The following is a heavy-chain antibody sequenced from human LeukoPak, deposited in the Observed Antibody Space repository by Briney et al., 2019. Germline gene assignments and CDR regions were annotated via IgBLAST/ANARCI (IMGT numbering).Heavy chain of an antibody. Sequence: GASVKVSCKASGYTFTGYYMHWVRQAPGQGLEWMGWINPNSGGTNYAQKFQGRVTMTRDTSISTAYMELSRLRSDDTAVYYCARVSPGYFDWLFYPYYFDYWGQGTLVTVSS. CDR2: INPNSGGT. CDR3: ARVSPGYFDWLFYPYYFDY. V-gene: IGHV1-2*02. CDR1: GYTFTGYY. D-gene: IGHD3-9*01. J-gene: IGHJ4*02.